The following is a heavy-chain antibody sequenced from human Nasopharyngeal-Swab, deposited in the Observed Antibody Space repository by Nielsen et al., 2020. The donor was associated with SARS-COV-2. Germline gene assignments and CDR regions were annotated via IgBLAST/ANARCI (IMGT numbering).Heavy chain of an antibody. CDR3: ARERGIFGVVIV. V-gene: IGHV1-69*01. Sequence: WGRQAPGQGLEWMGGIIPIFGKANDAQKVQGRVTITADESTSTAYMELSSLRSEDTAVYYCARERGIFGVVIVWGQGTTVTVSS. J-gene: IGHJ6*02. CDR2: IIPIFGKA. D-gene: IGHD3-3*01.